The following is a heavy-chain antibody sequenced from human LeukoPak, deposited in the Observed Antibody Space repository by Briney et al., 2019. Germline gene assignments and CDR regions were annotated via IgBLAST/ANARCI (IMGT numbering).Heavy chain of an antibody. J-gene: IGHJ4*02. Sequence: GGSLRLSCAASGFTFSSYSMNWVRQAPGKGLEWVSSISTGSSYIYYADPVKGRFTISRDNAKNSLYLQMNGLRAEDTAVYYCARDEFSSSPGYFDYWGQGTLVTVSS. CDR3: ARDEFSSSPGYFDY. CDR1: GFTFSSYS. V-gene: IGHV3-21*01. D-gene: IGHD6-6*01. CDR2: ISTGSSYI.